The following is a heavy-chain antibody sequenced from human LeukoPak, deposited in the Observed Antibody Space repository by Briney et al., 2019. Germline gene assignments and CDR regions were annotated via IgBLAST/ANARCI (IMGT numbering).Heavy chain of an antibody. V-gene: IGHV3-49*04. D-gene: IGHD3-22*01. CDR3: TRDAAGSYDSIH. Sequence: GGSLRLSCAASGFTFSSYSMNWVRQAPGKGLEWVGFIRSKAYGGTTEYAASVKGRFTISRDDSKSIAYLQMNSLKTEDTAVYYCTRDAAGSYDSIHWGQGTLVTVSS. CDR1: GFTFSSYS. J-gene: IGHJ4*02. CDR2: IRSKAYGGTT.